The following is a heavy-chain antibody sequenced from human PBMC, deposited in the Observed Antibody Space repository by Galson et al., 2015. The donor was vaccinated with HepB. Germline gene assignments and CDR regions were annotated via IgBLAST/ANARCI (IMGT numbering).Heavy chain of an antibody. V-gene: IGHV4-59*01. CDR3: TRTVNLYDYYDNSHNYYFDY. D-gene: IGHD3-22*01. CDR2: IQNSGST. J-gene: IGHJ4*02. Sequence: LSLTCTVSGDSISTYSWSWIRQFPGKGLEWIGYIQNSGSTNYKPSLKSRVIISRDTSKNHFSLSLSSVTAADTAVYYCTRTVNLYDYYDNSHNYYFDYWGQGTQVTVSS. CDR1: GDSISTYS.